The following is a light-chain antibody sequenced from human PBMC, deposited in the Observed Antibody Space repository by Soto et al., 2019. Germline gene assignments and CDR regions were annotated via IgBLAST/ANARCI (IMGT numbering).Light chain of an antibody. CDR2: GAS. CDR1: QSVSSN. Sequence: EIVMTQSPATLSVSPGERATLSCRASQSVSSNLAWYQQKPGQALRLLIYGASTRATGIPARFSGSGSGTEFTLTISTPHCEVFAVYYCQQYNNGPSFGGGTRGE. J-gene: IGKJ4*01. CDR3: QQYNNGPS. V-gene: IGKV3-15*01.